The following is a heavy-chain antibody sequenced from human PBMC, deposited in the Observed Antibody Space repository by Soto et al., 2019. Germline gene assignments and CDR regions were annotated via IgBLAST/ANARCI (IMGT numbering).Heavy chain of an antibody. D-gene: IGHD3-10*01. CDR3: ANYYYGSGSYFWFDP. CDR1: GGTFSSYA. V-gene: IGHV1-69*13. CDR2: IIPIFGTA. Sequence: SVKVSCKASGGTFSSYAISWVRQAPGQGLEWMGGIIPIFGTANYAQKFQGRVTITADESTSTAYMELSSLRSEDTAVYYCANYYYGSGSYFWFDPWGQGTLVTVSS. J-gene: IGHJ5*02.